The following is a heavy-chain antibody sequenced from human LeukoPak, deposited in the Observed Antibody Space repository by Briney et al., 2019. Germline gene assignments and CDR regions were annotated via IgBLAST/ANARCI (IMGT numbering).Heavy chain of an antibody. D-gene: IGHD6-19*01. CDR3: ASTWARTYSSGWYYGMDV. Sequence: SETLSLTCAVYGGSFSGYYWSWIRQPPGKGLEWIGEINHSGSTNYNPSLKSRVTISVDTSKNQFSLKLSSVTAADTAVYYCASTWARTYSSGWYYGMDVWGQGTTVTVSS. CDR2: INHSGST. CDR1: GGSFSGYY. V-gene: IGHV4-34*01. J-gene: IGHJ6*02.